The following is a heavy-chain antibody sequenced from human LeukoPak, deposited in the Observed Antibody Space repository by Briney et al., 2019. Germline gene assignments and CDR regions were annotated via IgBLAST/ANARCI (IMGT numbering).Heavy chain of an antibody. Sequence: SETLSLTCTVSGGSLSSGDYYWSWIRQPPGKGLEWIGYIYYSGSTYYNPSLKSRVTISVDTSKNQFSLKLSSVTAADTAVYYCAIGGGLVGATYGAFDIRGQGTMVTVSS. CDR3: AIGGGLVGATYGAFDI. CDR2: IYYSGST. CDR1: GGSLSSGDYY. J-gene: IGHJ3*02. V-gene: IGHV4-30-4*08. D-gene: IGHD1-26*01.